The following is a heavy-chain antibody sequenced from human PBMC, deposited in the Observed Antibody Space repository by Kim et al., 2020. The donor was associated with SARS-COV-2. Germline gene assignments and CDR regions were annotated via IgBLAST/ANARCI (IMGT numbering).Heavy chain of an antibody. CDR2: ISSSSSTI. CDR3: ARDLSLKIRGVYYYGMDV. Sequence: GGSLRLSCAASGFTFSSYSMNWVRQAPGKGLEWVSYISSSSSTIYYADSVKGRFTISRDNAKNSLYLQMNSLRAEDTAVYYCARDLSLKIRGVYYYGMDVWGQGTTVTVSS. J-gene: IGHJ6*02. V-gene: IGHV3-48*04. D-gene: IGHD3-10*01. CDR1: GFTFSSYS.